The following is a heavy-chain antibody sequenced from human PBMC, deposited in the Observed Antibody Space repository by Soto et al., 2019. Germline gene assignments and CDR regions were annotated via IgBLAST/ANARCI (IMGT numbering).Heavy chain of an antibody. CDR3: ARDFTFAVAPSYLRYYDWQGQSEY. D-gene: IGHD3-9*01. CDR1: GGTFSSYA. V-gene: IGHV1-69*06. Sequence: SVNLSCKASGGTFSSYAIRWVRQAPGQGLEWMGGIIPIFGTANYAKKFQGRVTITADKSTSTAYMELSSLRSEDTAVYYCARDFTFAVAPSYLRYYDWQGQSEYWGQGNRVIVST. J-gene: IGHJ4*02. CDR2: IIPIFGTA.